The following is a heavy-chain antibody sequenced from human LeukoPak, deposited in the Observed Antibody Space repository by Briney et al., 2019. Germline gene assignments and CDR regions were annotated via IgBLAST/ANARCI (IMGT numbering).Heavy chain of an antibody. V-gene: IGHV4-59*01. CDR1: GGSIKNNY. J-gene: IGHJ2*01. D-gene: IGHD1-14*01. CDR2: VYSNGNT. CDR3: AGGTFDGPLYGTYWYFHV. Sequence: SETLSLTCTVSGGSIKNNYWSWIRQPPGKALEWIGYVYSNGNTNYHPSLKSRVTMSIETSKNQFSLKVPSVTAADTAVYYCAGGTFDGPLYGTYWYFHVWGRGTLVTVSS.